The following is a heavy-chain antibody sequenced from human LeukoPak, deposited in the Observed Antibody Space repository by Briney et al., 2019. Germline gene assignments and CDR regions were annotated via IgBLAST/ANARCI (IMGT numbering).Heavy chain of an antibody. V-gene: IGHV1-2*04. D-gene: IGHD3-10*01. J-gene: IGHJ4*02. CDR3: ARLGTGGSGSYYHFDY. CDR1: GYTFTGYY. CDR2: INPNSGGT. Sequence: GASVKVSCKASGYTFTGYYMHWVRQAPGQGLEWMGWINPNSGGTNYAQKFQGWVTMTRDTSISTAYMELSRLRSDDTAVYYCARLGTGGSGSYYHFDYWGQGTLATVSS.